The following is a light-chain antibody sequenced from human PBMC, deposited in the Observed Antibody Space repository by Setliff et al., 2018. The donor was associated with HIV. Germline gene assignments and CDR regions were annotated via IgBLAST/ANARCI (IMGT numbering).Light chain of an antibody. Sequence: QSVLTQPRSVSGSPGQSVTFSCTGPSSDVGAYNYVSWYQQHPGKAPKLMIYDVTKRPSGAPDRFSGSKSGNTASLTISGLQAEDEADYYCCSYAGSYTYIFGSGTKVTVL. CDR2: DVT. CDR3: CSYAGSYTYI. J-gene: IGLJ1*01. V-gene: IGLV2-11*01. CDR1: SSDVGAYNY.